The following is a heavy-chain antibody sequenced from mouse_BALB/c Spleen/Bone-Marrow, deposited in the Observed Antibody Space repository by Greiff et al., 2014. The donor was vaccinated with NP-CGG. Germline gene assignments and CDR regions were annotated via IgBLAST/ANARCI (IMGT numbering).Heavy chain of an antibody. D-gene: IGHD2-14*01. Sequence: EVQLQQSGAELVKPGASVKLSCTASGFSIKDTYIHWVKQRPEQGLEWIGRIDPANGNTKYDLKFQGKATITTDTSSNTAYLQLSSLTSEDTAVYYCAQGYDWAMDYWGQGTSVTVSS. CDR3: AQGYDWAMDY. CDR2: IDPANGNT. CDR1: GFSIKDTY. V-gene: IGHV14-3*02. J-gene: IGHJ4*01.